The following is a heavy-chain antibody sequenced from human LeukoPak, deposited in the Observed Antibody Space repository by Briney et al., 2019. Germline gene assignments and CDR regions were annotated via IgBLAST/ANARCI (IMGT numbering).Heavy chain of an antibody. Sequence: PSETLSLTCTVSGASISSYYWSWIRQPPGKGLEWIGFIYYSGSTNYNPSLKSRVTMSLDTSKNQFPLKLTSVIAADTAVYYCARGYDFWSGQNWFDPWGQGTLVTVSS. CDR3: ARGYDFWSGQNWFDP. J-gene: IGHJ5*02. CDR2: IYYSGST. V-gene: IGHV4-59*01. CDR1: GASISSYY. D-gene: IGHD3-3*01.